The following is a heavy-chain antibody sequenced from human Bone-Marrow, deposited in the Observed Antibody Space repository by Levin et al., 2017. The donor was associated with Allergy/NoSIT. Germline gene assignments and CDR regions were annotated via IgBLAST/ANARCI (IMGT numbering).Heavy chain of an antibody. CDR2: ISWNSGSI. CDR3: AKDSDIVATMDLKY. Sequence: GGSLRLSCAASGFTFDDYAMHWVRQAPGKGLEWVSGISWNSGSIGYADSVKGRFTISRDNAKNSLYLQMNSLRAEDTALYYCAKDSDIVATMDLKYWGQGTLVTVSS. D-gene: IGHD5-12*01. CDR1: GFTFDDYA. V-gene: IGHV3-9*01. J-gene: IGHJ4*02.